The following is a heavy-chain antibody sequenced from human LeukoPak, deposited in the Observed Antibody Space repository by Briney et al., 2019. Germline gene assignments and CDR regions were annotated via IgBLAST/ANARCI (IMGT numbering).Heavy chain of an antibody. CDR2: ISTEIGNT. CDR1: GYSFHDFG. Sequence: ASVKVSCKASGYSFHDFGISWVRQAPGQGLEWMGWISTEIGNTNYAQRLQGRVTMTRDTSTSTVYMELTSLTSDDTDVYYCARDRYGYCGGGSCFLFDYWGQGTLVTVSS. D-gene: IGHD2-15*01. CDR3: ARDRYGYCGGGSCFLFDY. J-gene: IGHJ4*02. V-gene: IGHV1-18*04.